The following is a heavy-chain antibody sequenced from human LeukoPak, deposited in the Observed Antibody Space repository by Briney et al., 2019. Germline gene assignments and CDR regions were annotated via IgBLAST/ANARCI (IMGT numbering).Heavy chain of an antibody. CDR3: ARERRGDDAFDI. V-gene: IGHV3-64*01. J-gene: IGHJ3*02. D-gene: IGHD3-16*01. Sequence: GGSLRLTGVDSGVSFSSYAMHWVRKAQGKGLEYVLTVSTNGGRTYYANSVKGRFTISRDNSKYTVYLQMGSLRAEDMAVYYCARERRGDDAFDIWGQGTMVTVSS. CDR2: VSTNGGRT. CDR1: GVSFSSYA.